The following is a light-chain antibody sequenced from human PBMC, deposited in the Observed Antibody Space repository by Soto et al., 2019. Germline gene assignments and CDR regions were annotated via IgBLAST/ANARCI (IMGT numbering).Light chain of an antibody. CDR3: QQYYSNPS. V-gene: IGKV4-1*01. CDR1: QSLLYISNNENY. J-gene: IGKJ4*01. CDR2: WAS. Sequence: DIVVTQSPDSLAVSLGERATIHCKSSQSLLYISNNENYLAWYQQKPGQPPKLLIHWASTRESGVPDRFTGSGSGTDFTLTINILQAEDVAVYDCQQYYSNPSFGGGTKVEMK.